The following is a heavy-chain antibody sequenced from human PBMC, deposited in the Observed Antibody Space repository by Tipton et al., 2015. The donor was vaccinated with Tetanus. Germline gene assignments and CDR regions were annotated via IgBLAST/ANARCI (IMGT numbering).Heavy chain of an antibody. V-gene: IGHV4-31*03. CDR2: IYYSVST. CDR3: ARGPTYYHDSSGHQVGYFDL. Sequence: TLSLTCTVSGGPISSGGYYWSWIRQHPGKGLEWIGYIYYSVSTYYNPSLKSRVTISVDTSKNQFSLKLSSVTAADTAVYYCARGPTYYHDSSGHQVGYFDLWGRGTLVTVSS. D-gene: IGHD3-22*01. J-gene: IGHJ2*01. CDR1: GGPISSGGYY.